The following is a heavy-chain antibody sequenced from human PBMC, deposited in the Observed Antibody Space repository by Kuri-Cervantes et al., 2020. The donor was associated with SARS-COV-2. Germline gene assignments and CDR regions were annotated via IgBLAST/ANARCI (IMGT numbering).Heavy chain of an antibody. V-gene: IGHV3-30*03. D-gene: IGHD3-10*01. Sequence: GESLKISCAASGFTFSNYDIHWVRQAPGKGLEWVAVISYDGSNKYYADSVKGRFTISRDNSKNSLYLQMNSLRAEDTAVYYCARDYGSGPSGAYYYYGMDVWGQGTTVTVSS. CDR1: GFTFSNYD. CDR2: ISYDGSNK. J-gene: IGHJ6*02. CDR3: ARDYGSGPSGAYYYYGMDV.